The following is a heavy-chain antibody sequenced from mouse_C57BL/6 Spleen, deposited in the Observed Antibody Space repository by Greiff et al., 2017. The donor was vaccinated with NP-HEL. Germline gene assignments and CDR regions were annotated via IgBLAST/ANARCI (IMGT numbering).Heavy chain of an antibody. CDR3: ARGGNFYAMDY. J-gene: IGHJ4*01. CDR2: IWSGGST. D-gene: IGHD2-1*01. Sequence: VQLQQSGPGLVQPSQSLSITCTVSGFSLTSYGVHWVRQSPGKGLEWLGVIWSGGSTDYNAAFISRLSISKDNSKSQVFFKMNSLQADDTAIYDCARGGNFYAMDYWGQGTSVTVSS. V-gene: IGHV2-2*01. CDR1: GFSLTSYG.